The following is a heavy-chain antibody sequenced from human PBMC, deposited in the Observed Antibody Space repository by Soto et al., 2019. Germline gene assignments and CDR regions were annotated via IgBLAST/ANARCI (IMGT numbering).Heavy chain of an antibody. D-gene: IGHD6-19*01. CDR2: ISAYNGNT. Sequence: GAAVKDSCMASCYTFTSYGISWVRQAPGQGLEWMGWISAYNGNTNYAQKLQGRVTMTTDTSTSTAYMELRSLRSDDTAVYYCARDLEIAVAGPYGMDVWGQGTTVTVSS. V-gene: IGHV1-18*04. CDR1: CYTFTSYG. J-gene: IGHJ6*02. CDR3: ARDLEIAVAGPYGMDV.